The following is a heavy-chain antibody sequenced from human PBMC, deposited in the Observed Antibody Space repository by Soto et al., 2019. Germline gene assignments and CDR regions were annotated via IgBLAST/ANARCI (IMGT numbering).Heavy chain of an antibody. CDR3: AARWVVTAIHY. J-gene: IGHJ4*01. V-gene: IGHV1-58*01. CDR2: IVVGGGNI. Sequence: ASVRVSGKASGFTFTSSAVQWVRQARGQRLEWIGSIVVGGGNIIYAQKFQERVTITGYMCTSTSYFELSSLRSEDTAVYYCAARWVVTAIHYWG. D-gene: IGHD2-21*02. CDR1: GFTFTSSA.